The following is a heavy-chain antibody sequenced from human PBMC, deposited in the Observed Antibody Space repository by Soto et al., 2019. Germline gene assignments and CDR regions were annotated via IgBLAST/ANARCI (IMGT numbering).Heavy chain of an antibody. Sequence: SETLSLTCTVSGGSISSSSYYWGWIRQPPGKGLEWIGSIYYSGSTYYNPSLKSRVTISVDTSKNQFSLKLSSVTAADTAVYYCASQLTRIHYYYGMDVWGQGTTVTVSS. J-gene: IGHJ6*02. CDR2: IYYSGST. CDR1: GGSISSSSYY. CDR3: ASQLTRIHYYYGMDV. V-gene: IGHV4-39*01. D-gene: IGHD4-17*01.